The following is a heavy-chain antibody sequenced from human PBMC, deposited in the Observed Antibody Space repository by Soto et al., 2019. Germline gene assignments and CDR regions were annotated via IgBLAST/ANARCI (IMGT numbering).Heavy chain of an antibody. D-gene: IGHD3-16*02. J-gene: IGHJ3*02. CDR2: IYYSGST. CDR3: ASFGYIWGSYRYLSGSAFDI. V-gene: IGHV4-39*01. Sequence: PSETMCLTCTVAGGSISSSSYYWGRIRQPPGKGLEWIGSIYYSGSTYYNPSLKSRVTISVDTSKNQFSLKLSSVTAADTAVYYCASFGYIWGSYRYLSGSAFDIWGQAAMVTVSS. CDR1: GGSISSSSYY.